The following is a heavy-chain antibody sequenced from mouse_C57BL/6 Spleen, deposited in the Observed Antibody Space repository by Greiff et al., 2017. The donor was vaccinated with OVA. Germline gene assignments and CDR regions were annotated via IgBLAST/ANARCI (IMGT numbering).Heavy chain of an antibody. J-gene: IGHJ4*01. CDR2: INYDGSST. Sequence: LMESEGGLVQPGSSMKLSCTASGFTFSDYYMAWVRQVPEKGLEWVANINYDGSSTYYLDSLKSRFIISRDNAKNILYLQMSSLKSEDTATYYCARVVATRDYAMDYWGQGTSVTVSS. CDR3: ARVVATRDYAMDY. V-gene: IGHV5-16*01. D-gene: IGHD1-1*01. CDR1: GFTFSDYY.